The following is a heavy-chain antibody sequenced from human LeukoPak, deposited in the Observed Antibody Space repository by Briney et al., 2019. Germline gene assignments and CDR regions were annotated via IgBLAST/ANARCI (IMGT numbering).Heavy chain of an antibody. CDR1: GYTFTGYY. CDR3: ARGSIAAAAPFDY. V-gene: IGHV1-2*04. D-gene: IGHD6-13*01. CDR2: INPNSGGT. Sequence: ASVKVSCKASGYTFTGYYMHWVRQAPGQGLEWMGWINPNSGGTNYAQKFQGWVTMTRDTSISTAYMELSRLRSDDTAVYYCARGSIAAAAPFDYWGQGTLVTVSS. J-gene: IGHJ4*02.